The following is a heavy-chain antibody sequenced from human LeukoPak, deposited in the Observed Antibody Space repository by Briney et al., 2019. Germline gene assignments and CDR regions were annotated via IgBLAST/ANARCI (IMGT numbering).Heavy chain of an antibody. CDR3: AREGGGYRLFEF. D-gene: IGHD2-15*01. CDR1: GYPFSNYG. Sequence: GGSLRLSCAASGYPFSNYGMDWVRQTPGRGLEWISYISGRATNTDYADSVRTRFTISRDNAENALYLQMNNLRAEDTAVYYCAREGGGYRLFEFWGQGILVTVSS. J-gene: IGHJ4*02. CDR2: ISGRATNT. V-gene: IGHV3-48*04.